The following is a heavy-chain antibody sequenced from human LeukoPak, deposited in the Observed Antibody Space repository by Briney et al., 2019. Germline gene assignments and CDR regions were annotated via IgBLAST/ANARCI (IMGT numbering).Heavy chain of an antibody. CDR2: INSDGTST. Sequence: PGGSLRLSCAASGFTFSSYWMHWVRQAPGKGLVWVSRINSDGTSTSYADSVKGRFTISRDNAKNTMYLQMNSLRAEDTAVYYCATVDGYAQRDWGQGTLVTVSS. V-gene: IGHV3-74*01. CDR1: GFTFSSYW. J-gene: IGHJ4*02. CDR3: ATVDGYAQRD. D-gene: IGHD5-24*01.